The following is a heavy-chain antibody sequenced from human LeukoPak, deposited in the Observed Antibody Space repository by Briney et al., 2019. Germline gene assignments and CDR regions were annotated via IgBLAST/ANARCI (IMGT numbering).Heavy chain of an antibody. CDR3: ARDRGYSTFDI. CDR1: GFTFSTYW. V-gene: IGHV3-7*05. CDR2: MDQDGTEK. Sequence: GGSLRLSCVASGFTFSTYWMSWVRQAPGKGLEWVANMDQDGTEKNYVDSVKGRFTISRDNAKNLLYVKMNSLRVEDTAVYYCARDRGYSTFDIWGQGTMVTVSS. D-gene: IGHD5-18*01. J-gene: IGHJ3*02.